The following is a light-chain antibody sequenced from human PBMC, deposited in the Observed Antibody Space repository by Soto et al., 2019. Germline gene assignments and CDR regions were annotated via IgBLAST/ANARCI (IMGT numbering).Light chain of an antibody. CDR2: YDS. V-gene: IGLV3-21*04. CDR1: NIGSKS. CDR3: QVWDSSSDHPTV. J-gene: IGLJ1*01. Sequence: SYELTQPPSVSVAPGKTARITCGGNNIGSKSVHWYQQKPGQAPVLDIYYDSDRPSGIPERFSGSNSGNTATLTISRVEAGDEADYYCQVWDSSSDHPTVFGTGTKLTVL.